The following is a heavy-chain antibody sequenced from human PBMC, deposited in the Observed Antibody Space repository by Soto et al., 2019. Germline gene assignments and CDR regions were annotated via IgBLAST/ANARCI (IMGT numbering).Heavy chain of an antibody. Sequence: SVKVSCKASGGTFSSYAISWVRQAPGQGLEWMGGIIPIFGTANYAQKFQGRVTITADKSTSTAYMELSSLRSEDTAVYYCARPNDSSGYHNAFDIWGQGTMVTVSS. CDR2: IIPIFGTA. J-gene: IGHJ3*02. CDR1: GGTFSSYA. CDR3: ARPNDSSGYHNAFDI. D-gene: IGHD3-22*01. V-gene: IGHV1-69*06.